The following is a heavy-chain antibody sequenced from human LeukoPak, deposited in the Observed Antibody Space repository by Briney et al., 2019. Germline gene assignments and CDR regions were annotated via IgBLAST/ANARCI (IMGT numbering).Heavy chain of an antibody. CDR1: GFTFSSYW. D-gene: IGHD3-9*01. V-gene: IGHV3-74*01. Sequence: LTGGSLRLSCAASGFTFSSYWMHWVRQAPGKGLVWVSRINSDGSSTSYADSVKGRFTISRDNAKNTLYLQMNSLRAEDTAVYYCARDREVLRYFDWLSPDYYYYGMDVWGQGTTVTVSS. CDR3: ARDREVLRYFDWLSPDYYYYGMDV. J-gene: IGHJ6*02. CDR2: INSDGSST.